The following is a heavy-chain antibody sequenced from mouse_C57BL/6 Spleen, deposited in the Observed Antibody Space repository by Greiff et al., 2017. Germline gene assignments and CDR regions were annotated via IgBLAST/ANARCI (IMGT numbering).Heavy chain of an antibody. V-gene: IGHV3-6*01. CDR2: ISYDGSN. J-gene: IGHJ4*01. D-gene: IGHD1-1*01. Sequence: EVKLEESGPGLVKPSQSLSLTCSVTGYSITSGYYWNWIRQFPGNKLEWMGYISYDGSNNYNPSLKNRISITRDTSKNQFFLKLNSVTTEDTATYYCARDRGYYGSPYYAMDYWGQGTSVTVSS. CDR1: GYSITSGYY. CDR3: ARDRGYYGSPYYAMDY.